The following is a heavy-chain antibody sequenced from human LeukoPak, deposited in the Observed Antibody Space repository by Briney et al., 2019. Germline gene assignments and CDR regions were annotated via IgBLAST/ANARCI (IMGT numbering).Heavy chain of an antibody. J-gene: IGHJ6*02. Sequence: GGSLRLSCAASGFTFSDSGMSWVRQAPGKGLEWVANMNQDGSAKGYVDSVKGRFTISRDNARNPLYLQMSSLRPEDTAVYYCATCTHRVAGDVWGQGTTVTVSS. CDR2: MNQDGSAK. D-gene: IGHD2-8*01. CDR1: GFTFSDSG. V-gene: IGHV3-7*01. CDR3: ATCTHRVAGDV.